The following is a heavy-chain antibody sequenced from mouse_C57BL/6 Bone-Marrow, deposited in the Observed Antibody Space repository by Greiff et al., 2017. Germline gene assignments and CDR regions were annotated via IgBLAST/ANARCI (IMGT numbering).Heavy chain of an antibody. J-gene: IGHJ3*01. CDR3: ARQLRLRGAPSGFAY. D-gene: IGHD3-2*02. CDR1: GYTFTSYW. V-gene: IGHV1-69*01. CDR2: IDPSDSYT. Sequence: QVQLQQPGAELVMPGASVKLSCKASGYTFTSYWMHWVKQRPGQGLEWIGEIDPSDSYTNYNQKFKGKSTLTVDKSSSTAYMQLSSLTSEDAAVYYCARQLRLRGAPSGFAYWGQGTLVTVSA.